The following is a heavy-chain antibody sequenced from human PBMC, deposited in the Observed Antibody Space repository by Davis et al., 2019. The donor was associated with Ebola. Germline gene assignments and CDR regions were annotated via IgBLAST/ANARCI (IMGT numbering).Heavy chain of an antibody. CDR2: INPNSGGT. CDR3: ARAITMVRPNNWFDP. CDR1: GYTFTGYY. D-gene: IGHD3-10*01. Sequence: ASVKVSCKASGYTFTGYYMHWVRQAPGQGLEWMGWINPNSGGTNYAQKFQGWVTMTRDTSISTAYMELGRLRSDDTAVYYCARAITMVRPNNWFDPWGQGTLVTVSS. J-gene: IGHJ5*02. V-gene: IGHV1-2*04.